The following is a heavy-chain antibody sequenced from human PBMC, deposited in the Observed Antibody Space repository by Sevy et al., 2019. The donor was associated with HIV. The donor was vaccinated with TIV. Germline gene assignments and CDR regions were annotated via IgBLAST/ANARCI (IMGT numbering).Heavy chain of an antibody. CDR2: INPKSGGT. J-gene: IGHJ4*02. D-gene: IGHD5-12*01. CDR1: GYTFSDYY. Sequence: ASVKVSCKASGYTFSDYYIHWVRQAPGQGLEWMGRINPKSGGTNYAQKFQGRVTMTRDTSISTVYMELNRLTSDATAIYYCARNTNSLYSGYDHPVADYWGQGTLVTVSS. CDR3: ARNTNSLYSGYDHPVADY. V-gene: IGHV1-2*06.